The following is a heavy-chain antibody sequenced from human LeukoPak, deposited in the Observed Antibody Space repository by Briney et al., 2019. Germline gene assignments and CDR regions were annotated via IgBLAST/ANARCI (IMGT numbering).Heavy chain of an antibody. J-gene: IGHJ4*02. CDR1: GFSLSSYA. Sequence: GGSLRLSCAASGFSLSSYAMSWVRQAPGKGLAWVANIKQDGSEKYYVDPVKGRFTISRDNAKNSLYLQMNSLRAEDTAVYYCARCPNGGRYFDWFFDYWGQGTLVTVSS. D-gene: IGHD3-9*01. CDR3: ARCPNGGRYFDWFFDY. V-gene: IGHV3-7*01. CDR2: IKQDGSEK.